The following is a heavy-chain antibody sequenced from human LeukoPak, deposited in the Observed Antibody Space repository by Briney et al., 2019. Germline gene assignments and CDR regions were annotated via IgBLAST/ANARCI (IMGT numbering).Heavy chain of an antibody. J-gene: IGHJ4*02. CDR2: ISWNSGSI. Sequence: PGGSLRLSCAASGFTFDVYAMHWVRQAPGKGLEWVSGISWNSGSIGYADSVKGRFTISRDNAKNSLYLQMNSLRAEDTALYYCAKDLGMTTVTTFDYWGQGTLVTVSS. D-gene: IGHD4-11*01. CDR3: AKDLGMTTVTTFDY. CDR1: GFTFDVYA. V-gene: IGHV3-9*01.